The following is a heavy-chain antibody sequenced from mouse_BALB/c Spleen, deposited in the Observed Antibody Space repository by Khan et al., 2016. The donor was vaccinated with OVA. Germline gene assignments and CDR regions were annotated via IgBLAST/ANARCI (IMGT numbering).Heavy chain of an antibody. J-gene: IGHJ2*01. V-gene: IGHV1-7*01. Sequence: QVQLQQSGAELAKPGASVKMSCKASGYTFTTYWMHWVKQRPGQGLEWIGYINPTYGFNDYNQKFKDKATLTADKSSSTAYMQLSSLTSDDSAVYYCARDRIDYWGQGTTLTVSS. CDR3: ARDRIDY. CDR1: GYTFTTYW. CDR2: INPTYGFN.